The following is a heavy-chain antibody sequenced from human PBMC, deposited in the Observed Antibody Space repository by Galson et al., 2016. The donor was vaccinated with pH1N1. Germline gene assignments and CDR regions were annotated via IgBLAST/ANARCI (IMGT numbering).Heavy chain of an antibody. CDR1: GFTVSTNY. CDR2: IYTGGST. Sequence: SLRLSCAASGFTVSTNYMSWVRQAPGKGLEWVSLIYTGGSTYYADSVKGRFTISRDNAQNSLLLQMDSLRVDDTALYYCAREWGIGAAGPLDSWGQGALVIVSS. J-gene: IGHJ4*02. V-gene: IGHV3-53*01. CDR3: AREWGIGAAGPLDS. D-gene: IGHD6-13*01.